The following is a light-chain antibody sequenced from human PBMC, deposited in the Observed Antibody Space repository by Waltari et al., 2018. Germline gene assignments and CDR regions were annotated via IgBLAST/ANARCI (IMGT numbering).Light chain of an antibody. Sequence: DIVMTQSPLSLPVTPGEPASIYCRSSQSLLHSNGYNYLDWYLQKTGQSPQVLIYLSSSRASGVPDRFSGSGSGTDFTLNISRVEAEDVCVYYCMQALQTPLTFGGGTKVEIK. CDR3: MQALQTPLT. CDR1: QSLLHSNGYNY. J-gene: IGKJ4*01. V-gene: IGKV2-28*01. CDR2: LSS.